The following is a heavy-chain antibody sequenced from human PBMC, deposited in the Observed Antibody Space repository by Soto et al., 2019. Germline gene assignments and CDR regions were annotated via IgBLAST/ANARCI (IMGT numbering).Heavy chain of an antibody. D-gene: IGHD3-9*01. V-gene: IGHV3-23*01. CDR3: AKDLRYFDWLPNFDY. CDR2: ISGSGGST. Sequence: GGSLRLSCAASGFTFSSYAMSWVRQAPGKGLEWVSAISGSGGSTYYADSVKGRFTISRGNSKNTLYLQMNSLRAEDTAVYYCAKDLRYFDWLPNFDYWGQGTLVTVSS. CDR1: GFTFSSYA. J-gene: IGHJ4*02.